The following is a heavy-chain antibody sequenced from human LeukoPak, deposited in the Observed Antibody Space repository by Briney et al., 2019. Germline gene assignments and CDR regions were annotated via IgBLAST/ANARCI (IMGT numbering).Heavy chain of an antibody. CDR3: ASPLGCSGGSCYGY. D-gene: IGHD2-15*01. J-gene: IGHJ4*02. V-gene: IGHV1-2*02. CDR2: INPNSGGT. Sequence: GASVKVSCKASGYTFTGYYMHWVRQAPGQGLEWMGWINPNSGGTNYAQKFQGGVTMTRDTSISTAYMELSRLRSDDTAVYYCASPLGCSGGSCYGYWGQGTLVTVSS. CDR1: GYTFTGYY.